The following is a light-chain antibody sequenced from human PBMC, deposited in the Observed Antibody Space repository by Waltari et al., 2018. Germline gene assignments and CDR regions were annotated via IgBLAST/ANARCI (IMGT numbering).Light chain of an antibody. CDR2: DVT. CDR3: CSHTSTSTLV. J-gene: IGLJ1*01. Sequence: QSALTQPASLSGSPGQSITISCIGSSSDVGAYNYFLWYQQYPGKAPRLMIYDVTSRPSGVSYRFSGSKSGNTASLTISGLQAEDEADYYCCSHTSTSTLVFGTGTKVTVL. CDR1: SSDVGAYNY. V-gene: IGLV2-14*03.